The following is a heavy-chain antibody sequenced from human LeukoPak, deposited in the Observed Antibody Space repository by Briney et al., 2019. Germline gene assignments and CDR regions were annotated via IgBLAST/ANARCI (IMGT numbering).Heavy chain of an antibody. CDR3: ARDGWLPY. CDR2: ISGDGGST. CDR1: GFTFDDYA. Sequence: GGSLRLSCAASGFTFDDYAMHWVRQAPGKGLEWVSLISGDGGSTYYANSVKGRFTISRDNAKYSLYLQMDSLRVEDTAVYYCARDGWLPYWGQGTLVTVSS. V-gene: IGHV3-43*02. J-gene: IGHJ4*02. D-gene: IGHD5-12*01.